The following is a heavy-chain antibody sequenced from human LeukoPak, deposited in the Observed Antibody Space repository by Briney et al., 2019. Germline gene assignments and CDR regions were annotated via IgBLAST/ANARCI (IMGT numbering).Heavy chain of an antibody. J-gene: IGHJ4*02. CDR3: AKDPDSSGWYYFDY. CDR2: ISYDGSNK. Sequence: PGRSLRLSCAASGFTFSSYGMHWVRLAPGKGLEWVAVISYDGSNKYYADSVKGRFTISRDNSKNTLYLQMNSLRAEDTAVYYCAKDPDSSGWYYFDYWGQGTLVTVSS. D-gene: IGHD6-19*01. V-gene: IGHV3-30*18. CDR1: GFTFSSYG.